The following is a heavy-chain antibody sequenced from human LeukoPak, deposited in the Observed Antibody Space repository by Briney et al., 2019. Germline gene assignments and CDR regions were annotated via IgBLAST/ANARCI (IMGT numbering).Heavy chain of an antibody. J-gene: IGHJ4*02. Sequence: SQTLSLTCAISGDSVSSNSAAWNWIRLSPSRGLEWLGRTYYRSKWYNDYAVSVKSRVTINPDTSNNQFSLQLNSVTPEDTAVYYCAGGPVRGVFIHWGQGTLVTVSS. CDR3: AGGPVRGVFIH. V-gene: IGHV6-1*01. CDR1: GDSVSSNSAA. CDR2: TYYRSKWYN. D-gene: IGHD3-10*01.